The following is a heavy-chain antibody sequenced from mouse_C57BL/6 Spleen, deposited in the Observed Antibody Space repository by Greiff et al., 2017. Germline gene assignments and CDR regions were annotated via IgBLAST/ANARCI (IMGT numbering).Heavy chain of an antibody. D-gene: IGHD2-2*01. CDR2: IYPGSGST. CDR3: ESGMVTRRAMDY. J-gene: IGHJ4*01. V-gene: IGHV1-55*01. Sequence: QVQLQQSGAELVKPGASVKMSCKASGYTFTSYWITWVKQRPGQGLEWIGDIYPGSGSTNYNEKFKGKGTLTVDTSSRTAYMQLSSLTSEDAAVYCSESGMVTRRAMDYWGQGTSVTVSS. CDR1: GYTFTSYW.